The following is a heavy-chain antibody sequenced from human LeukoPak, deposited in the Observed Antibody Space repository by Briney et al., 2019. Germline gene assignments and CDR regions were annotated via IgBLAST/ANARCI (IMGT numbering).Heavy chain of an antibody. D-gene: IGHD2-21*02. CDR1: GFTFSSYS. CDR2: ISSSSSYI. J-gene: IGHJ6*02. V-gene: IGHV3-21*01. Sequence: GGSLRLSCAASGFTFSSYSMNWVRQAPGKGLEWVSSISSSSSYIYYADSVKGRFTISRDNAKNSLFLQMNSLRVEDTGVYYCARHGDGFYYGMDVWGQGTTVTVSS. CDR3: ARHGDGFYYGMDV.